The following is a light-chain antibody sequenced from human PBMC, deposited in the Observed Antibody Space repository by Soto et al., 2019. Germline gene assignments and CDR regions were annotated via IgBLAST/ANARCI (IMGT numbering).Light chain of an antibody. CDR3: HQFGDSPQT. CDR1: QSVRRN. J-gene: IGKJ1*01. V-gene: IGKV3-20*01. CDR2: STS. Sequence: EIVLTQSPATLSLSPGERATLSCRASQSVRRNLAWYQQKPGQAPRLLIYSTSTRAAGIPDRFTGRGSGTHFTLAISRLEPEDFAVYYCHQFGDSPQTFGQGTTVEV.